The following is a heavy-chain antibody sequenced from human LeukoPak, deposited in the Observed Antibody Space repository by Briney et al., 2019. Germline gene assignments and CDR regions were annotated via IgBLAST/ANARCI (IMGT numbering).Heavy chain of an antibody. CDR3: ARDRGYSSRWDFGKDYYMDV. CDR2: IWYDGSHA. J-gene: IGHJ6*03. V-gene: IGHV3-33*01. CDR1: GFTFSTYG. D-gene: IGHD6-13*01. Sequence: GGSLRLSCSASGFTFSTYGMNWVRQAPGKGLEWVAVIWYDGSHANYADAVKGRFTISRDNSKNTLYLQMNSPRAEDTAVYYCARDRGYSSRWDFGKDYYMDVWGKGTTVTVSS.